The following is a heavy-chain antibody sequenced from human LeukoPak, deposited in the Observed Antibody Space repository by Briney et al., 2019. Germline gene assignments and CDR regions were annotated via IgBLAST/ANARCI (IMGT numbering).Heavy chain of an antibody. Sequence: GESLKISCKGSGYSFTSYWIGWVRQMPGKGLEWMGIIYPGDSDTRYSPSFQGQVTISADKSISTAYLQWSSLKASDTAMYYCAGQGIAAAGTHWFDPWGQGTLVTVSS. CDR3: AGQGIAAAGTHWFDP. J-gene: IGHJ5*02. CDR2: IYPGDSDT. D-gene: IGHD6-13*01. V-gene: IGHV5-51*01. CDR1: GYSFTSYW.